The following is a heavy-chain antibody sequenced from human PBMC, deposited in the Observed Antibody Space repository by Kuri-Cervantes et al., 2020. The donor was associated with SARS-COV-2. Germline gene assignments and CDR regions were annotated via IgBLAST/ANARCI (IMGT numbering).Heavy chain of an antibody. J-gene: IGHJ3*02. D-gene: IGHD2-21*02. CDR2: INPIFGTA. V-gene: IGHV1-69*13. Sequence: SVKVSCKASGDTFSSYAISWVRQAPGQGLEWMGGINPIFGTANYAQKFQGRVTITADESTSTAYMELSSLRSEDTAVYYCARDSGDWNPDGFDIWGQGTMVTVSS. CDR1: GDTFSSYA. CDR3: ARDSGDWNPDGFDI.